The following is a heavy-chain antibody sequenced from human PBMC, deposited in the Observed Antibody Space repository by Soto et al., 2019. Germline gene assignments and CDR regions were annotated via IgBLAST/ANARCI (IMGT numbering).Heavy chain of an antibody. CDR3: VRVYASNTFDI. Sequence: PGGSLRLSCAASGFSFISYSTSWVRQAPGKGLEWVSYISNSGSVIHDADSVKGRFTISRDNAKNSLSLQMNSLRDEDTALYYCVRVYASNTFDIWGQGTVVTVSS. J-gene: IGHJ3*02. V-gene: IGHV3-48*02. CDR2: ISNSGSVI. CDR1: GFSFISYS. D-gene: IGHD2-2*01.